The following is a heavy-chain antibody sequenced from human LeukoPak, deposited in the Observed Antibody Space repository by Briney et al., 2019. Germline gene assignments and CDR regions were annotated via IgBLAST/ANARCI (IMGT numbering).Heavy chain of an antibody. V-gene: IGHV3-21*01. J-gene: IGHJ3*02. Sequence: PGGSLRLSCAASGFTFSNYRMNWVRQAPGKGLEWVSSIGSSSIYIYYADSLKGRFTISRDNAKNSLYLQMNSLRAEDTAVHYCARGRDGYNLVDAFDIWGQGIMVTVSS. D-gene: IGHD5-24*01. CDR3: ARGRDGYNLVDAFDI. CDR2: IGSSSIYI. CDR1: GFTFSNYR.